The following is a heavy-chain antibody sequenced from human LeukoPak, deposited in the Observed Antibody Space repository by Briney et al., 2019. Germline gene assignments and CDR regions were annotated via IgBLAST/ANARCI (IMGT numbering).Heavy chain of an antibody. CDR1: GGSISSYY. CDR2: IYYSGST. CDR3: ARAAVVPAAMGFDP. J-gene: IGHJ5*02. Sequence: SETPSLTCTVSGGSISSYYWSWIRQPPGKGLEWIGYIYYSGSTNYNPSLKSRVTISVDTSKNQFSLKLSSVTAADTAVYYCARAAVVPAAMGFDPWGQGTLVTVSS. D-gene: IGHD2-2*01. V-gene: IGHV4-59*01.